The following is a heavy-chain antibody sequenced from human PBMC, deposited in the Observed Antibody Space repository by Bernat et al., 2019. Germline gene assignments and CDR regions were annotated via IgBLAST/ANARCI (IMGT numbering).Heavy chain of an antibody. CDR2: ISGSGGST. V-gene: IGHV3-23*01. J-gene: IGHJ4*02. D-gene: IGHD2-21*01. CDR1: GFTFSSYA. CDR3: AKDRVISSGRLYFDY. Sequence: EVQLLESGGGLVQPGGSLRLSCAASGFTFSSYAMSWVRQAPGKGLEWVSAISGSGGSTYYADSVKGRFTISIDNSKNTLYLQMNSLRAEDTAVYYCAKDRVISSGRLYFDYWGQGTLVTVSS.